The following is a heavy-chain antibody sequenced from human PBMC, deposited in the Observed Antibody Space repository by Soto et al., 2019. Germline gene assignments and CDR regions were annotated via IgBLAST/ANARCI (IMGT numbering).Heavy chain of an antibody. CDR2: TYHSGRT. Sequence: TLSLTCTVSGDSISSGDYYWSWIRQSPDKGLEWIGYTYHSGRTYYKPSLKSRVTISADTSKNQFSLKLSSLTAADTAVYYCARRHYYDSSGYADALDIWGQGTSVTVSS. J-gene: IGHJ3*02. CDR3: ARRHYYDSSGYADALDI. D-gene: IGHD3-22*01. V-gene: IGHV4-30-4*01. CDR1: GDSISSGDYY.